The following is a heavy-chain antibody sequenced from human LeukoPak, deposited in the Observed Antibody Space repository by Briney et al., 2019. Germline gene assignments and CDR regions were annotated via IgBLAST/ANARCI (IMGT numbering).Heavy chain of an antibody. V-gene: IGHV3-48*02. Sequence: PGGSLRLSCAASGFTFSSYSMNWVRQAPGEGLEWVSYISSSTSTIYYADSVKGRFTISRDNAKNSLYLQMNSLRDEDTAVYCCARPFYDSGGYYYKSFDIWGQGTMVTVSS. CDR1: GFTFSSYS. J-gene: IGHJ3*02. CDR2: ISSSTSTI. CDR3: ARPFYDSGGYYYKSFDI. D-gene: IGHD3-22*01.